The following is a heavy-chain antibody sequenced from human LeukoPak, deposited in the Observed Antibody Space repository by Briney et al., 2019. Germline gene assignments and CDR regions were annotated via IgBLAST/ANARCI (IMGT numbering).Heavy chain of an antibody. D-gene: IGHD3-3*01. Sequence: PGGSLRLSCAASGFTFSSYAMSWVRQAPGKGLEWVSAISGSGGSTYYADSVKGRFTISRDNSKNTLYLQMNSLRAEDTAVYYCATSTAPNYDFWSEKYDFDYWGQGTLVTVSS. CDR1: GFTFSSYA. V-gene: IGHV3-23*01. J-gene: IGHJ4*02. CDR2: ISGSGGST. CDR3: ATSTAPNYDFWSEKYDFDY.